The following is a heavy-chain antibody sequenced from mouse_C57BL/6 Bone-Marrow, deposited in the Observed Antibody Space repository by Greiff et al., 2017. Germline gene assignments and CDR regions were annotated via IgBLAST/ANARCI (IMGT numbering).Heavy chain of an antibody. D-gene: IGHD1-1*01. CDR1: GYTFTSYD. Sequence: VQLQESGPELVKPGASVKLSCKASGYTFTSYDINWVKQRPGQGLEWIGWIYPSGGSTKYNEKFKGKATLTVDTSSSTAYMELHSLTSEDSAVNFRARVDCAGSSWDWYFDGWGTGTTVPVSS. CDR2: IYPSGGST. V-gene: IGHV1-85*01. J-gene: IGHJ1*03. CDR3: ARVDCAGSSWDWYFDG.